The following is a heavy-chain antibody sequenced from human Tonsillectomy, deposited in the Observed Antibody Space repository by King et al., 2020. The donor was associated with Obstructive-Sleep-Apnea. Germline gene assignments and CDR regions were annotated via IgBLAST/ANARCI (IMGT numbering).Heavy chain of an antibody. J-gene: IGHJ6*02. V-gene: IGHV4-34*01. CDR3: VRRGAGDSESGYYYYSGIDV. Sequence: VQLQQWGAGLVRPSETLSLTCAVYNGSLSGYYWSWIRQPPGTGLEWIGEITHTGSTNNSPSLKGRVTMSVDTSKNQFSLRLTSVTAADTAVYYCVRRGAGDSESGYYYYSGIDVWGQGTTVTVSS. D-gene: IGHD4/OR15-4a*01. CDR2: ITHTGST. CDR1: NGSLSGYY.